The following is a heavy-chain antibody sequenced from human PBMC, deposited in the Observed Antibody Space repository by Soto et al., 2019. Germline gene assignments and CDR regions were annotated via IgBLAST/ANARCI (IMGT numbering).Heavy chain of an antibody. J-gene: IGHJ4*02. D-gene: IGHD2-2*01. CDR2: ISYDGSNK. Sequence: QVQLVESGGGVVQPGRSLRLSCAASGFTFSSYGMHWVRQAPGKGLEWVAVISYDGSNKYYADSVKGRFTISRDNSKNTLYLQMNSLRAEDTAVYYCAKDRRVVVPDYDYWGQGTLVTVSS. CDR3: AKDRRVVVPDYDY. CDR1: GFTFSSYG. V-gene: IGHV3-30*18.